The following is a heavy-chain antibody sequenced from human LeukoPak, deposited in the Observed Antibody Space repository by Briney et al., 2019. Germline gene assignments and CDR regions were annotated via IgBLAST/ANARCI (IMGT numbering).Heavy chain of an antibody. J-gene: IGHJ4*02. CDR2: IYYSGST. V-gene: IGHV4-31*03. CDR1: GGSISSGGYY. Sequence: PSETLSLTCTVSGGSISSGGYYWSWIRQHPGKGLEWIGYIYYSGSTYYNPSLKSRVTISVDTSKNQFSLKLSSVTAADTAVYYCARDQSEDYYDSSGYYSWGQGTLVTVSS. D-gene: IGHD3-22*01. CDR3: ARDQSEDYYDSSGYYS.